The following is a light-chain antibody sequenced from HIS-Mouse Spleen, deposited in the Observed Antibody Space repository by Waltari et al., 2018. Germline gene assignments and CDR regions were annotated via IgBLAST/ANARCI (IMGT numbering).Light chain of an antibody. V-gene: IGLV2-8*01. CDR3: SSYAGSNNLV. CDR2: EVS. J-gene: IGLJ2*01. Sequence: QSALTQPPSASGSPGQPVTISCTATSSDVVGDNNVSWYQQHPGKAPKLMIYEVSKRPSGVPDRFSGSKSGNTASLTVSGLQAEDEADYYCSSYAGSNNLVFGGGTKLTVL. CDR1: SSDVVGDNN.